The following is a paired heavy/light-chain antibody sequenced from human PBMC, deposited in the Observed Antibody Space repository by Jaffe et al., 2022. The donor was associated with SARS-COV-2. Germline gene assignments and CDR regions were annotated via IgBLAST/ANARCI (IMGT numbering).Heavy chain of an antibody. CDR1: GFTFTNYY. V-gene: IGHV1-46*01. CDR3: GREGLIIGGPGKHFDY. CDR2: ISPSGDTA. Sequence: QVQLVQSGAEVKKPGASVKVSCEASGFTFTNYYMHWVRQAPGQGLEWMAVISPSGDTAGYAQKFQGRVTMTRDTSTSTVYLELSSLTSEDTAMYYCGREGLIIGGPGKHFDYWGQGSLVTVSS. D-gene: IGHD6-19*01. J-gene: IGHJ4*02.
Light chain of an antibody. CDR1: SDSVSTSYY. CDR3: VLYLGTGTHYV. CDR2: NTN. Sequence: QKVVTQEPSFSVSPGGTVTLTCGLSSDSVSTSYYPSWYQQTPGQAPRTLIYNTNTRSSGVPDRFSGSILGNKAALTIAGAQADDESDYYCVLYLGTGTHYVFGTGTKVTVL. V-gene: IGLV8-61*01. J-gene: IGLJ1*01.